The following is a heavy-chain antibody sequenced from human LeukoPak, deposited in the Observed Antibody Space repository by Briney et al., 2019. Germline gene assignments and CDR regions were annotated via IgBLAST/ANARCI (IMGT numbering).Heavy chain of an antibody. CDR2: ISGSGGST. J-gene: IGHJ6*03. D-gene: IGHD3-22*01. Sequence: GGSLRLSCAASGFTFSSYAMSWVRQAPGKGLEWVSAISGSGGSTYYADSVKGRFTISRDNAKNSLYLQMNSLRAEDTALYYCARVNPYYYDSSGYYYIRDYYYYMDVWGKGTTVTVSS. V-gene: IGHV3-23*01. CDR1: GFTFSSYA. CDR3: ARVNPYYYDSSGYYYIRDYYYYMDV.